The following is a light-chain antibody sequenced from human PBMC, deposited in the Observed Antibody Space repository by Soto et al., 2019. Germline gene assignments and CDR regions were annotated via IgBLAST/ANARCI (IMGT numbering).Light chain of an antibody. CDR3: QQYDEWPLT. Sequence: EKVMTQSPATLSVSPGERATLSCRASQNVKTRLARYQQKPGQAPRLLIYDAFTRATGIPARFSGSASGTEFTLTISSLQSEDFAVYYCQQYDEWPLTFGGGTKVEIK. CDR2: DAF. CDR1: QNVKTR. J-gene: IGKJ4*01. V-gene: IGKV3-15*01.